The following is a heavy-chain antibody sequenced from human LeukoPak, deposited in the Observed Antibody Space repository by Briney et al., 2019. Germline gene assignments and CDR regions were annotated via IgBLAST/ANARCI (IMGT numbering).Heavy chain of an antibody. CDR3: ARGSKYGSGSTDAFDI. J-gene: IGHJ3*02. Sequence: SETLSLTCAVSGVSINSGGYSWSWIRQPPGKGLEWIGYIYHSGSTYYNPSLKSRATISVDRSKTQFSLKLSSVTAADTAVYYCARGSKYGSGSTDAFDIWGQGTMVTVSS. CDR2: IYHSGST. D-gene: IGHD3-10*01. V-gene: IGHV4-30-2*01. CDR1: GVSINSGGYS.